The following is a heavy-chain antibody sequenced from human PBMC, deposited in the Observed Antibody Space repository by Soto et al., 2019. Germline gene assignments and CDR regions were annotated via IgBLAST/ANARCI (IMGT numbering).Heavy chain of an antibody. CDR2: ISTYNGNT. V-gene: IGHV1-18*04. CDR1: TETFHPYG. D-gene: IGHD1-1*01. Sequence: DSVEVSCQAYTETFHPYGIAWVRQHPVQGLEWMGWISTYNGNTNTYHKKRFQGRFTMTSDSASNTAYMELRSLTPDDTAVYYCARGGQKNVYTSIGPWGQGTLVT. J-gene: IGHJ5*02. CDR3: ARGGQKNVYTSIGP.